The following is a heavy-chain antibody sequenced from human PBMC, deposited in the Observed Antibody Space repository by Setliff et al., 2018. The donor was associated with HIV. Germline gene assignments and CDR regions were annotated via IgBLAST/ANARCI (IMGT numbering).Heavy chain of an antibody. J-gene: IGHJ3*01. CDR1: GFTFSNYW. CDR3: ARILVGGTRAFDV. Sequence: PGGSLRLSCVASGFTFSNYWMHWVRQAPGKGLAWVSRNDNDGSSTDYADSVKGRFTISRDSAKNTLYLQMNSLRAEDTAVYYCARILVGGTRAFDVWGQGTMVTVS. V-gene: IGHV3-74*01. CDR2: NDNDGSST. D-gene: IGHD1-26*01.